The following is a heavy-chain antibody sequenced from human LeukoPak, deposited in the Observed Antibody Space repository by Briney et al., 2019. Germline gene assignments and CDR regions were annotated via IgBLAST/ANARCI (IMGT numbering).Heavy chain of an antibody. V-gene: IGHV4-59*01. J-gene: IGHJ6*03. Sequence: SETLSLTCTVSGGSISSYYWSWIRQPPGKGLGWIGYIYYSGSTNYNPSLKSRVTISVDTSKNQFSLKLSSVTAADTALYYCAREAGGDYYYYYYMDVWGKGTTVNGSS. CDR3: AREAGGDYYYYYYMDV. CDR2: IYYSGST. CDR1: GGSISSYY. D-gene: IGHD6-19*01.